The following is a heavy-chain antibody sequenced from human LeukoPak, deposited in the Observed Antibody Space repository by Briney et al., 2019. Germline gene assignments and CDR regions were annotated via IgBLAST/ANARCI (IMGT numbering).Heavy chain of an antibody. CDR2: IIPIFGTA. CDR1: GYTFTSYG. V-gene: IGHV1-69*13. CDR3: AGRSYYDFWSGYYREVEMSWFDP. Sequence: GASVKVSCKASGYTFTSYGISWVRQAPGQGLEWMGGIIPIFGTANYAQKFQGRVTITADESTSTAYMELSSLRSEDTAAYYCAGRSYYDFWSGYYREVEMSWFDPWGQGTLVTVSS. J-gene: IGHJ5*02. D-gene: IGHD3-3*01.